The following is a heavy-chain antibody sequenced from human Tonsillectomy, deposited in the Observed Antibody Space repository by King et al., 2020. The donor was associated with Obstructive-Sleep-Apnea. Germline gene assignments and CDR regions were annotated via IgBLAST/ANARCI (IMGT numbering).Heavy chain of an antibody. V-gene: IGHV3-23*04. CDR1: GFTFSSYA. J-gene: IGHJ5*02. D-gene: IGHD2-2*01. CDR3: AKGTIVVVPAAMEEDWFDP. Sequence: VQLVESGGGLVQPGGSLRLSCAASGFTFSSYAMSWVRQAPGKGLEWFSAISGSGGSTYYADSVKGRFTISRDNSKNTLYLQMNSVRAEDTAVYYCAKGTIVVVPAAMEEDWFDPWGQGTLVTVSS. CDR2: ISGSGGST.